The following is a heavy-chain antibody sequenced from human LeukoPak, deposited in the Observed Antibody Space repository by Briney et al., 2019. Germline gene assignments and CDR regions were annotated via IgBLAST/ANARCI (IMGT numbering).Heavy chain of an antibody. CDR2: IYYSGST. Sequence: SETLSLTCTVSGGSIGSGGYYWSWIRQHPGKGLEWIGYIYYSGSTYYNPSLKSRLTISVDTSENQFSLRLSSVTAADTAVYYCARRDSSYNWFDPWGQGALVTVSS. J-gene: IGHJ5*02. CDR1: GGSIGSGGYY. V-gene: IGHV4-31*03. D-gene: IGHD6-6*01. CDR3: ARRDSSYNWFDP.